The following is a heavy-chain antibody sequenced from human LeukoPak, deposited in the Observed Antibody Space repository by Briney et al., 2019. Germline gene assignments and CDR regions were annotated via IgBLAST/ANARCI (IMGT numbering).Heavy chain of an antibody. CDR2: ISYDGSNE. CDR3: ARVYCSGGSCYPYFDY. D-gene: IGHD2-15*01. CDR1: GFTFSSYV. V-gene: IGHV3-30*04. J-gene: IGHJ4*02. Sequence: PGRSLRLSCAASGFTFSSYVMHWVRQAPGKGLEWVAIISYDGSNEYYADSVKGRFTISRDNAKNSLYLQMNSLRAEDTAVYYCARVYCSGGSCYPYFDYWGQGTLVTVSS.